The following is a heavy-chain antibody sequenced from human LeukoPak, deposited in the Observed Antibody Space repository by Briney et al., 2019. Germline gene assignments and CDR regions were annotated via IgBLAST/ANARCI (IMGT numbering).Heavy chain of an antibody. D-gene: IGHD3-10*01. CDR2: ISSSSTYI. CDR3: ARGPDPVLRGPRRAFDL. CDR1: GFSFNTYS. V-gene: IGHV3-21*01. Sequence: GGSLRLSCAASGFSFNTYSMNWVRQAPGKGXEWVSSISSSSTYIYFADSVKGRFTVSRDNARNSVYLQMNSLRAEDTAVYYCARGPDPVLRGPRRAFDLWGQGTMVTVSS. J-gene: IGHJ3*01.